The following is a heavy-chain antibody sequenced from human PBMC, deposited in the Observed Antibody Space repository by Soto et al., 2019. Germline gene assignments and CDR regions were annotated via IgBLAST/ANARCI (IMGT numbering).Heavy chain of an antibody. Sequence: EVQVLESGGGLVQPGGSLRLSCAVSGFTFSNYAMNWLRQAPGKGLEWVSTISGSGGSTFHADSVKGRFTISRDNSKNPLYLQMNSLRAEDTAVYYCAQGDSEYYYGMDVWGQGTTVTVSS. CDR2: ISGSGGST. V-gene: IGHV3-23*01. CDR3: AQGDSEYYYGMDV. J-gene: IGHJ6*02. CDR1: GFTFSNYA. D-gene: IGHD3-10*01.